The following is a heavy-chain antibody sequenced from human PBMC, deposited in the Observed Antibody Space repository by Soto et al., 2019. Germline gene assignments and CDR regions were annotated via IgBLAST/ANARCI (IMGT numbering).Heavy chain of an antibody. CDR3: AHFEAV. V-gene: IGHV3-30-3*01. CDR1: GFSFSYYD. CDR2: LSSDSNNK. Sequence: QVQLVESGGGVVQPGRSLRLSCAASGFSFSYYDMHWVRQVPGKGLEWVALLSSDSNNKCYADSVKGRFTISRDNSKNTLYLQMNSLRPEDTAVYYCAHFEAVGGQGTLVTVSS. J-gene: IGHJ4*02. D-gene: IGHD3-9*01.